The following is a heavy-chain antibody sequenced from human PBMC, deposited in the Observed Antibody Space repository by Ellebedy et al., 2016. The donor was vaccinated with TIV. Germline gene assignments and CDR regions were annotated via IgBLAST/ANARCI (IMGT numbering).Heavy chain of an antibody. D-gene: IGHD5-18*01. CDR3: ARAMTADPFDY. Sequence: PGGSLRLSCAASGFTFSGYYMSWFRQAPGKGPEWVSYISYSGDLMYYADSVKGRFTTSRDNAGNSLYLQMNSLRAEDTAVYYCARAMTADPFDYWGQGTLVTVSS. V-gene: IGHV3-11*01. CDR1: GFTFSGYY. J-gene: IGHJ4*02. CDR2: ISYSGDLM.